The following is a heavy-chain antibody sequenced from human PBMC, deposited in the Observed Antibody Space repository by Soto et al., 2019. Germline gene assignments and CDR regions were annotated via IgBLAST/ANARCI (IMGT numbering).Heavy chain of an antibody. CDR2: ISYDGSNK. Sequence: QVQLVESGGGVVQPGRSLRLSCAASGFTFSSYGRHWVRQAPGKGLEWVAVISYDGSNKYYADSVKGRFTISRDNSKNTLYLQMNSLRAEDTAVYYCAKTLGVVAVHGRFDYWGQGTLVTVSS. V-gene: IGHV3-30*18. J-gene: IGHJ4*02. CDR3: AKTLGVVAVHGRFDY. D-gene: IGHD2-15*01. CDR1: GFTFSSYG.